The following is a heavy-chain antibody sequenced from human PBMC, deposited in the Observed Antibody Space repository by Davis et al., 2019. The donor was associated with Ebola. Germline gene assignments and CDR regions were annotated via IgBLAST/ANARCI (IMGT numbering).Heavy chain of an antibody. J-gene: IGHJ4*02. CDR1: GFSFSSYG. CDR3: ATEATMVY. D-gene: IGHD4/OR15-4a*01. CDR2: ISSNSDTT. Sequence: GGSLRLSCVASGFSFSSYGMTWVRQAPGKGLEWLGYISSNSDTTYYADSVRGRFIISRDNDKNSVLLQMDRMTHDDAGVYYCATEATMVYWGQGVLVTVSS. V-gene: IGHV3-48*02.